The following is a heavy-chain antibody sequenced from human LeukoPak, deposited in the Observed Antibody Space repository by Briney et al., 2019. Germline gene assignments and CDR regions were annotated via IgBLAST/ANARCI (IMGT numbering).Heavy chain of an antibody. J-gene: IGHJ4*02. CDR1: GSSVRSDNYY. CDR3: ARGDTSTYYYDSSGYYFFDY. CDR2: INHSGST. V-gene: IGHV4-34*01. Sequence: SETLSLTCAVSGSSVRSDNYYWNWIRQPPGKGLEWIGEINHSGSTNYNPSLKSRVTISVDTSKNQFSLKLSSVTAADTAVYYCARGDTSTYYYDSSGYYFFDYWGQGTLVTVSS. D-gene: IGHD3-22*01.